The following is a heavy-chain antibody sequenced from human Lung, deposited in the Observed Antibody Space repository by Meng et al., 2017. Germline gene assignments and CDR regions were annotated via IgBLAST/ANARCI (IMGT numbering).Heavy chain of an antibody. J-gene: IGHJ1*01. CDR2: INRDGTKP. CDR1: GFTFTDHW. Sequence: VEFVGSGGGFVPPGGSLRLFCAASGFTFTDHWMHWVRQGPGKGLVWVSRINRDGTKPTYADSVKGRFTISRDNAKNTLYLQMNNLRAEDTAFYYCTNDRLNHWGQGALVTVSS. CDR3: TNDRLNH. D-gene: IGHD1-1*01. V-gene: IGHV3-74*01.